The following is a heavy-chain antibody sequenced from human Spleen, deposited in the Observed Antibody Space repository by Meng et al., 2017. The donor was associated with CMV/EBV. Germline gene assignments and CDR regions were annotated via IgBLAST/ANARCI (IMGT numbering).Heavy chain of an antibody. CDR2: ISGSGGST. CDR1: FSSYA. V-gene: IGHV3-23*01. J-gene: IGHJ4*02. Sequence: FSSYAMGWVRQAPGKGLEWVSAISGSGGSTYYADSVKGRFTISRDNSKNTLYLQMNSLRAEDTAVYYCAKEGSLGYCSSTSCYGVDYWGQGTLVTVSS. D-gene: IGHD2-2*01. CDR3: AKEGSLGYCSSTSCYGVDY.